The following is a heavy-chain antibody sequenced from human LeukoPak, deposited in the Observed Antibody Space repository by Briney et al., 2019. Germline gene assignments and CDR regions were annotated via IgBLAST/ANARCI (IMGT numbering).Heavy chain of an antibody. D-gene: IGHD7-27*01. V-gene: IGHV4-4*02. Sequence: PSETLSLTCVVSGGSISSGNWWSWVRQSPEKGLEWIGEIYRDGNTNYNPSLKSRLTISVDTSKNHFSLKLTSVTAADTAVYYCVAEVEAADSPLGHLNFDSWGQGILASVSS. J-gene: IGHJ4*02. CDR2: IYRDGNT. CDR3: VAEVEAADSPLGHLNFDS. CDR1: GGSISSGNW.